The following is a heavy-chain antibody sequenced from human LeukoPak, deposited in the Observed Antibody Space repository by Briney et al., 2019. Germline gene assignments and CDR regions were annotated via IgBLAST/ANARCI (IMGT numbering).Heavy chain of an antibody. J-gene: IGHJ6*03. CDR1: GGSISSYY. D-gene: IGHD3-22*01. CDR3: AGVMGFPFYYDSSGYYYVPLYYYYMDV. V-gene: IGHV4-59*01. Sequence: SETLSLTCTVPGGSISSYYWSWIRQPPGKGLEWIGYMYYSGSTNYNPSLTSRVTISIDTSKNQFSPKLSSVTAADTAVYYCAGVMGFPFYYDSSGYYYVPLYYYYMDVWGKGTTVTVSS. CDR2: MYYSGST.